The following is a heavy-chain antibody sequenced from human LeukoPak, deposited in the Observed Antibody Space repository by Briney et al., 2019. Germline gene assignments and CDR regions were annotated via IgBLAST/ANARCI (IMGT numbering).Heavy chain of an antibody. J-gene: IGHJ4*02. CDR2: ISYDGSNK. CDR1: GFTFSSYG. D-gene: IGHD3-22*01. Sequence: PGGSLRLSCAASGFTFSSYGMHWVRQAPGKGLEWVAVISYDGSNKYYADSVKGRFTISRDNSKNTLYLQMNSLKAEDTAVYYCAKEGEGHITMMALLTRDLDYWGQGTLVTVSS. CDR3: AKEGEGHITMMALLTRDLDY. V-gene: IGHV3-30*18.